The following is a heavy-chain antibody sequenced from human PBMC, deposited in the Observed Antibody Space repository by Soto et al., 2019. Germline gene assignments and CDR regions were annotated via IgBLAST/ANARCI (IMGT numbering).Heavy chain of an antibody. J-gene: IGHJ4*02. CDR2: INAGNGNT. V-gene: IGHV1-3*05. Sequence: QVQLVQSGAEEKKPGASVKVSCKASGYTFTGYAMHWVRQAPGQRLEWMGWINAGNGNTKYSQKFQGRVTITRDTSGSTAYMDLSSLRTEDTAVYYCARAVAVPADFDYWGQGTLVTVSS. D-gene: IGHD6-19*01. CDR3: ARAVAVPADFDY. CDR1: GYTFTGYA.